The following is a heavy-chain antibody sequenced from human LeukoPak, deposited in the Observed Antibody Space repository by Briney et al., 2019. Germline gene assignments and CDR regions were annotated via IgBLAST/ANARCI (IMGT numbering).Heavy chain of an antibody. CDR1: GGSFSGYY. Sequence: SETLSLTCAVYGGSFSGYYWSWIRQPPGKGLEWIGEINHSGSTNYNPSLKSRVTISVDTSKNQFSLKLSSVTAADTAVYYCARRVGTRDWYFDLWGRGTLVTVSS. CDR2: INHSGST. V-gene: IGHV4-34*01. CDR3: ARRVGTRDWYFDL. D-gene: IGHD1-14*01. J-gene: IGHJ2*01.